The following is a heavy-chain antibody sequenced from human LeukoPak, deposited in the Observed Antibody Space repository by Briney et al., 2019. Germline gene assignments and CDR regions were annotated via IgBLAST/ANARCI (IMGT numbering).Heavy chain of an antibody. J-gene: IGHJ4*02. Sequence: PGGSLRLSCAASGFTFSSYSMNWVRQAPGKGLEWVAVISYDGSNKYYADSVKGRFTISRDNSKNTLYLQMNSLRAEDTAVYYCAKECSSTSCMDYWGQGTLVTVSS. D-gene: IGHD2-2*01. CDR2: ISYDGSNK. V-gene: IGHV3-30*18. CDR1: GFTFSSYS. CDR3: AKECSSTSCMDY.